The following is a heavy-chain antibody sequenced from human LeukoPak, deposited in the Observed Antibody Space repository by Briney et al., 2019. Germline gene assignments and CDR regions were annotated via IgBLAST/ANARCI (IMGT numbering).Heavy chain of an antibody. CDR3: AKPLVGAAI. V-gene: IGHV3-30*18. Sequence: PGGSLRLSCAASGFTFSSYGMHWVRQAPGKGLEWVAVISYDGSNKYYADSVKGRFTISRDNSKNTLYLQMNSLRAEDTAVYYCAKPLVGAAIWGQGTMVTVSS. CDR2: ISYDGSNK. D-gene: IGHD1-26*01. CDR1: GFTFSSYG. J-gene: IGHJ3*02.